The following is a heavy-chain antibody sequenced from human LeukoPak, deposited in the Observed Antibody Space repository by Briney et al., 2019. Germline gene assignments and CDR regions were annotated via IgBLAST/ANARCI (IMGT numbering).Heavy chain of an antibody. CDR2: IYYSGST. Sequence: SETLSLTCAVYGGSFSGYYWGWIRQPPGKGLEWIGSIYYSGSTYYNPSLKSRVTISVDTSKNQFSLKLSSVTAADTAVYYCARGTYDFWSGYANWFDPWGQGTLVTVSS. CDR3: ARGTYDFWSGYANWFDP. D-gene: IGHD3-3*01. J-gene: IGHJ5*02. CDR1: GGSFSGYY. V-gene: IGHV4-34*01.